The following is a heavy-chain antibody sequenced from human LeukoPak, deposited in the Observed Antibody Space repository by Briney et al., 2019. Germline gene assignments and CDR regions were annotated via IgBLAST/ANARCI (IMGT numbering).Heavy chain of an antibody. CDR2: ISSSGSTI. Sequence: GGSLRLSCAASGFTFSSYEMNWVRQAPGKGLEWVSYISSSGSTIYYADSVKGRFTISRDNAKNSLYLQMNSLRAEDTAVYYCARDLSLSVAAMYALDIWGQGTMVTVSS. J-gene: IGHJ3*02. CDR3: ARDLSLSVAAMYALDI. V-gene: IGHV3-48*03. CDR1: GFTFSSYE. D-gene: IGHD2-2*01.